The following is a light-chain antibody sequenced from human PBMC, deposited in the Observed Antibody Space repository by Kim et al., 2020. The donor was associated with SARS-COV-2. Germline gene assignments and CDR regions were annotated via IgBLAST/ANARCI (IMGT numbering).Light chain of an antibody. J-gene: IGLJ3*02. CDR3: AAWDDSLYGRR. CDR2: SND. V-gene: IGLV1-44*01. Sequence: GQRVTMSGSGSSPNIGSNAVSWYQQLPGTAPKRVVYSNDQRPSGVPDRFSGSRSGTSASLAISGLQSEDEADYYCAAWDDSLYGRRFGGGTKVTVL. CDR1: SPNIGSNA.